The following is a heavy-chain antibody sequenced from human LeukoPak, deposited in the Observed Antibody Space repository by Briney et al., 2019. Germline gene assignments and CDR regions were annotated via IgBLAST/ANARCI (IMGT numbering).Heavy chain of an antibody. V-gene: IGHV4-34*01. Sequence: SETLSLTCAVYGGSFSGYYWSWIRQPPGKGLEWIGEINHSGSTNYNPSLKSRVTISVDTSKNQFSLKLSPVTAADTAVYYCARRPYYYDSSGPEGAFDYWGQGTLVTVSS. CDR2: INHSGST. CDR1: GGSFSGYY. J-gene: IGHJ4*02. CDR3: ARRPYYYDSSGPEGAFDY. D-gene: IGHD3-22*01.